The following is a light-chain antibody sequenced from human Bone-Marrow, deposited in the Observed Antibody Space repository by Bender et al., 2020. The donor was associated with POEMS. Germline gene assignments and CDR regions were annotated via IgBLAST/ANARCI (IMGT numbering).Light chain of an antibody. CDR3: AAWDDGLSGPL. Sequence: QSVLTQPPSVSGAPGQRVTISCTGSSSNTGSGYDINWYQHLPGTAPKLLIYGYNNRPSGVPDRFSGSKSGTSASLAISGLQSEDEGDYYCAAWDDGLSGPLFGGGTKLTVL. J-gene: IGLJ2*01. CDR2: GYN. CDR1: SSNTGSGYD. V-gene: IGLV1-50*01.